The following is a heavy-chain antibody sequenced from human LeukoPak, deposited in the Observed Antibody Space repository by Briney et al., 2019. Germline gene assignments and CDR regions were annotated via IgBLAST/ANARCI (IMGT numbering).Heavy chain of an antibody. CDR1: GGSISSSSYY. V-gene: IGHV3-11*04. CDR2: ISSSGSTI. CDR3: ARDFRYYDFWSGYSYYFDY. J-gene: IGHJ4*02. D-gene: IGHD3-3*01. Sequence: LSLTCTVSGGSISSSSYYWGWIRQPPGKGLEWVSYISSSGSTIYYADSVKGRFTISRDNAKNSLYLQMNSLRAEDTAVYYCARDFRYYDFWSGYSYYFDYWGQGTLVTVSS.